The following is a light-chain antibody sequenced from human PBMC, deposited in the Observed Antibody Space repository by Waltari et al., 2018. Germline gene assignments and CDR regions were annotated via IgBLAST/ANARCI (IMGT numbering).Light chain of an antibody. Sequence: EIALTQAPGTRSLLPGERVTLSCRASQSVSRALAWYQQKPGQAPRLLIYGASSRATGIPDRFSGSGSGTDFSLTISRLEPEDFAVYYCQHYVRLPVTFGQGTKVEIK. CDR1: QSVSRA. CDR2: GAS. V-gene: IGKV3-20*01. CDR3: QHYVRLPVT. J-gene: IGKJ1*01.